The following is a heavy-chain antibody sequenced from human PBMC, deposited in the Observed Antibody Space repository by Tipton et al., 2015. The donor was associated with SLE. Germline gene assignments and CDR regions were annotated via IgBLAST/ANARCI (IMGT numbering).Heavy chain of an antibody. CDR1: GFTFNRYG. V-gene: IGHV3-30*02. Sequence: SLRLSCIGSGFTFNRYGMHWVRQAPGKGLEWVAFIRYDGANKYYADSVRGRFTFSRDDSKNTVYLQMNSLTTDDTAVYYCATVQTAYFTFDYWGQGALVTVFS. CDR3: ATVQTAYFTFDY. D-gene: IGHD3-9*01. J-gene: IGHJ4*02. CDR2: IRYDGANK.